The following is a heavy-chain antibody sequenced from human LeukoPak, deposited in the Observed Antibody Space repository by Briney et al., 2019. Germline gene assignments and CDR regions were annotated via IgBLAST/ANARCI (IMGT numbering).Heavy chain of an antibody. Sequence: GGSLRLSCAASGFTFSTYGMHWVRQAPGKGLEWVAVIWYGGSNTYYADSVKGRFTISRDNSKNSLYLQMNSLRAEDTAVYYCARDPRDGRGQGAFDFWGQGTMVTVSP. D-gene: IGHD3-22*01. V-gene: IGHV3-33*08. J-gene: IGHJ3*01. CDR2: IWYGGSNT. CDR3: ARDPRDGRGQGAFDF. CDR1: GFTFSTYG.